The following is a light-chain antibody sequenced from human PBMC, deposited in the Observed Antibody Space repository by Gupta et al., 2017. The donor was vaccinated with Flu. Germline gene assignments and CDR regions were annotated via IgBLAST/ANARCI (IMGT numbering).Light chain of an antibody. V-gene: IGLV5-45*02. J-gene: IGLJ2*01. CDR3: MIWHSTDVV. Sequence: QPSSLSASPGASASLTCTFRSGINVGTPWIYWYQQKQGSPPQFLLRYKSDSDKQQGSGVPSRFSGSKDASANAGILLISGLQSEDEGDYYCMIWHSTDVVFGGGTKLTVL. CDR2: YKSDSDK. CDR1: SGINVGTPW.